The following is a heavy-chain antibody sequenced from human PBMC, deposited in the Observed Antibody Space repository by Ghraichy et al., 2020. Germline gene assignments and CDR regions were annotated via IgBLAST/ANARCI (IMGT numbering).Heavy chain of an antibody. V-gene: IGHV3-30*18. CDR3: AKSESKWLLYGDELDAFDI. J-gene: IGHJ3*02. CDR1: GFTFSSYG. Sequence: GGSLRLSCAASGFTFSSYGMHWVRQAPGKGLEWVAVISYDGSNKYYADSVKGRFTISRDNSKNTLYLQMNSLRAEDTAVYYCAKSESKWLLYGDELDAFDIWGQGTMVTVSS. CDR2: ISYDGSNK. D-gene: IGHD3-3*01.